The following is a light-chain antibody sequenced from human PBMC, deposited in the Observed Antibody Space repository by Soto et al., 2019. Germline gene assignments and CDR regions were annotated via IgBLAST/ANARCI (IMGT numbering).Light chain of an antibody. CDR3: QQYKNWPPWYT. V-gene: IGKV3-15*01. CDR2: DAS. J-gene: IGKJ2*01. CDR1: QSVSSN. Sequence: EIVMTQSPATLSVSPGERVTLSCRASQSVSSNLAWYQQKAGQAPRLLIYDASTRATGIPARFSGSGSGTEFTLTISSLQSEDFAVYYCQQYKNWPPWYTFGQGTKVEIK.